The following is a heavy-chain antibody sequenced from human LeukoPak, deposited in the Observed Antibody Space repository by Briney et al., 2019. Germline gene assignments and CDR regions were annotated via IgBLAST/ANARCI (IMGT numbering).Heavy chain of an antibody. V-gene: IGHV4-4*02. Sequence: SETLSLTCAVSGGSISSSNWWSWVRQPPGKGLEWIGEIYHSGSTNYNPSLKSRVTISVDTSKNQFSLKLSSVTAADTAVYYCASSSSSWYRGFDYWGQGTLVTVSS. J-gene: IGHJ4*02. CDR2: IYHSGST. D-gene: IGHD6-13*01. CDR1: GGSISSSNW. CDR3: ASSSSSWYRGFDY.